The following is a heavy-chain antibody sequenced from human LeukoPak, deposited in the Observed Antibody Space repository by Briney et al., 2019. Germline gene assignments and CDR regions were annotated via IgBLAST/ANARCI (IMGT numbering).Heavy chain of an antibody. CDR2: IYYSGST. J-gene: IGHJ5*02. D-gene: IGHD4-11*01. CDR3: ARGLQWFDP. CDR1: GGSISSYY. Sequence: SSETLSLTCTVSGGSISSYYWSWIRQPPGKGLEWIGYIYYSGSTNYNPSLKSRVTISVDTSKNQFSLKLSSVTAADTAVYYCARGLQWFDPWGQGTLVTVSS. V-gene: IGHV4-59*12.